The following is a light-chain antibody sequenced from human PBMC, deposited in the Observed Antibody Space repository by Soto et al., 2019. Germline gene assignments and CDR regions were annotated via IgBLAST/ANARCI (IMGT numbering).Light chain of an antibody. CDR2: RNE. J-gene: IGLJ3*02. Sequence: QSVLTQPPSASGTPGQRVTISCSGRSSNIGSNYVYWYQQLPGTAPKLLIYRNEQRPSGVPDRFSGSKSGTSGSLAISGLRSDDEADYYCAAWDDSLSGVVFGGGTKLTVL. V-gene: IGLV1-47*01. CDR1: SSNIGSNY. CDR3: AAWDDSLSGVV.